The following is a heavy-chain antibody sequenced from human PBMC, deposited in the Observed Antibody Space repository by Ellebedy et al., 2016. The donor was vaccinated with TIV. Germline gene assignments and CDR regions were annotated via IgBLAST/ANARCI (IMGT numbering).Heavy chain of an antibody. CDR3: ARVPGGWYNYYYGMDV. J-gene: IGHJ6*02. CDR2: ISGSGGST. CDR1: GFTFSSNA. D-gene: IGHD6-19*01. Sequence: GESLKISCAASGFTFSSNAMSWVRQAPGKGLEWVSAISGSGGSTYYADSVKGRFTISRDNSKNTLYLQMNSLRAEDTAVYYCARVPGGWYNYYYGMDVWGQGTTVTVSS. V-gene: IGHV3-23*01.